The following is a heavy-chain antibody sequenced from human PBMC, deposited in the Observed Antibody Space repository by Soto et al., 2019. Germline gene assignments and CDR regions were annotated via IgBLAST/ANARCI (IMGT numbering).Heavy chain of an antibody. CDR3: ARSTNDYGDRH. CDR2: MNPNSGNT. Sequence: QVQLVQSGAEVKKPGASVKVSCRASGYTFTSYDINWVRQATGQGLEWMGWMNPNSGNTGYAQKFQGRITMTRNTSISTAYMELSSLTSDDTAVYYCARSTNDYGDRHWGQGTLVTVSS. D-gene: IGHD4-17*01. CDR1: GYTFTSYD. V-gene: IGHV1-8*01. J-gene: IGHJ4*02.